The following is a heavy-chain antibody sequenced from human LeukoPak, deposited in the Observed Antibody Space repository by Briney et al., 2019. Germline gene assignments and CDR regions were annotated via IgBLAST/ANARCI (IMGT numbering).Heavy chain of an antibody. D-gene: IGHD6-19*01. V-gene: IGHV3-21*01. CDR1: GFTFSSYT. J-gene: IGHJ4*02. Sequence: GGSLRLSCAASGFTFSSYTMNWVRQAPGKGLEWVSSISSSSRYIYYADSVKGRFTISRDNSKNTLYLQMNSLRAEDTAVYYCARDKDSSLFDYWGQGALVTVSS. CDR3: ARDKDSSLFDY. CDR2: ISSSSRYI.